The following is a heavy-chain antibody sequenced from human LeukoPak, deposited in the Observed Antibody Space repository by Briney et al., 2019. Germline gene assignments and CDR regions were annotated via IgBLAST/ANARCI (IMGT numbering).Heavy chain of an antibody. CDR2: INHSGST. J-gene: IGHJ4*02. CDR3: AHFSGSTFPPHFDY. V-gene: IGHV4-34*01. Sequence: SETLSLTCAVYGGSFSGYYWSWIRQPPGKGLEWIGEINHSGSTYYNPSLKRRATISADTSKNQFSLKLNSVTAADTAVYYCAHFSGSTFPPHFDYWGQGVLVTVSS. D-gene: IGHD1-26*01. CDR1: GGSFSGYY.